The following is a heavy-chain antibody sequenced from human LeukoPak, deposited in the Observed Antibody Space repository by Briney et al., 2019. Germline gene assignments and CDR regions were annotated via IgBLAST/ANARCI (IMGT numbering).Heavy chain of an antibody. Sequence: GGSLRLSCVASGFPFSSYWMTWVRQAPGKGLEWVANIKQDGSKKSYVDSVKGRFTIYRDNAKNSLYLQMNSLRAEDTAIYYCTRVGYIDEGIDYWGQGTLVTVSS. J-gene: IGHJ4*02. V-gene: IGHV3-7*04. CDR2: IKQDGSKK. CDR3: TRVGYIDEGIDY. D-gene: IGHD5-24*01. CDR1: GFPFSSYW.